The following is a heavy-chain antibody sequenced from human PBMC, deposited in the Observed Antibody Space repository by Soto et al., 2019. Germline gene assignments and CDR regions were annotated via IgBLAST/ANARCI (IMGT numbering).Heavy chain of an antibody. CDR2: IYYNGIT. J-gene: IGHJ4*02. CDR3: AGSVGELARFGY. CDR1: SGSTSSSGFY. V-gene: IGHV4-31*03. D-gene: IGHD3-10*01. Sequence: QVHLQESGPGLVKPSQTLSLTCTVSSGSTSSSGFYWSWIRQHPGKGLEWIGYIYYNGITYYNPSLKSRVSLSVDTSMNQFSLNLTSLTAADTAVYYCAGSVGELARFGYWGQGALVTVSS.